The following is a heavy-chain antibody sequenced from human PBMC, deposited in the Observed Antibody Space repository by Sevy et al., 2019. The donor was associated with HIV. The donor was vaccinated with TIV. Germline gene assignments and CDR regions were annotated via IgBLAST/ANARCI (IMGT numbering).Heavy chain of an antibody. CDR3: ARDWAPGYYYDAIGVKRDYYFDY. CDR1: DYTFSTQG. V-gene: IGHV1-18*01. J-gene: IGHJ4*02. Sequence: ASVKVSCKASDYTFSTQGFNWVRQAPGQGLEWMGWISAYNGNTKYAQKFQGRVTMTTDTSTSTAYMELRSLASDDSAVYYCARDWAPGYYYDAIGVKRDYYFDYWGQGTLVTVSS. D-gene: IGHD3-22*01. CDR2: ISAYNGNT.